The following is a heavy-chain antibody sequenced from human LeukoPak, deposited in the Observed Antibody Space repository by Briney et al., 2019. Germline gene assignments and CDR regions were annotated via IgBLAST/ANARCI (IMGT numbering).Heavy chain of an antibody. Sequence: GGSLRLSCAASGSTFSRNAMNWVRQAPGKGLEWVAAISGNGLGTYYADSVKGRFNISRDNSRNTLYLQMNSLRIEDTAFYYCAKDANYLRSSGYLIPIDFWGQGTLVSVAS. D-gene: IGHD3-22*01. J-gene: IGHJ4*02. CDR1: GSTFSRNA. CDR3: AKDANYLRSSGYLIPIDF. CDR2: ISGNGLGT. V-gene: IGHV3-23*01.